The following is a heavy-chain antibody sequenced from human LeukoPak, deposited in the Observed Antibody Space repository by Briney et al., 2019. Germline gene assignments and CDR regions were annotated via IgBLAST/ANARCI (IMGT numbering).Heavy chain of an antibody. CDR2: IIPIFGTA. Sequence: ASVKVYCQASGGAFSRYAIRWVRQAPGQGVEWMGRIIPIFGTANYAQKFQGRVTISTDESTSTAYMELSRLRSEDTAVYYCALDRYYDILTGYPFDYWGQGTLVTVSS. CDR3: ALDRYYDILTGYPFDY. V-gene: IGHV1-69*05. J-gene: IGHJ4*02. D-gene: IGHD3-9*01. CDR1: GGAFSRYA.